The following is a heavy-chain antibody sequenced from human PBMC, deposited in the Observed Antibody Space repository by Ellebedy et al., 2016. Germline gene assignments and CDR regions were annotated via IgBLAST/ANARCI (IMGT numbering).Heavy chain of an antibody. V-gene: IGHV3-21*04. J-gene: IGHJ4*02. Sequence: GGSLRLXXAASGFTFSSYSMNWVRQAPGKGLEWVSSISSSSSYIYCADSVKGRFTISRDNSKNTLYLQMNSLRAEDTAVYYCARDFCSSTSCYGGYYFDYWGQGTLVTVSS. CDR3: ARDFCSSTSCYGGYYFDY. D-gene: IGHD2-2*01. CDR1: GFTFSSYS. CDR2: ISSSSSYI.